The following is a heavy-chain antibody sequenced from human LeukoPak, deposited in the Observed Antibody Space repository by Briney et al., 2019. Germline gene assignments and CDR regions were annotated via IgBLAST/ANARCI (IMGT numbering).Heavy chain of an antibody. J-gene: IGHJ6*03. D-gene: IGHD4-11*01. CDR1: GFTFSSYA. CDR3: AKTPTVTPNYYYYYMDV. Sequence: GGSLRLSCAASGFTFSSYAMSWVRQAPGKGLEWVSTISGGGDSTYYADSVKGRFTISRDNSKNTLSLQMNSLRAEDTAVHYCAKTPTVTPNYYYYYMDVWGKGTTVTVSS. V-gene: IGHV3-23*01. CDR2: ISGGGDST.